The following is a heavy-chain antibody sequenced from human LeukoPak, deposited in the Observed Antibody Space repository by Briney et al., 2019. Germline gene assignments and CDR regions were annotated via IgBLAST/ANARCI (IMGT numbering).Heavy chain of an antibody. J-gene: IGHJ1*01. CDR1: GFTFSDYY. CDR3: AREEVVGAYFQH. D-gene: IGHD2-15*01. V-gene: IGHV3-11*01. Sequence: GGSLRLACAASGFTFSDYYMSWIRQAPGKGLEWVSYISSSGSTIYYADSVKGRFTISRDNAKNSLYLQMNSLRAEDTAVYYCAREEVVGAYFQHWGQGTLVTVSS. CDR2: ISSSGSTI.